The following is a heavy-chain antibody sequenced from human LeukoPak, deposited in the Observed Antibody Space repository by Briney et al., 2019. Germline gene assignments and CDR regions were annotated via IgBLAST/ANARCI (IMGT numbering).Heavy chain of an antibody. D-gene: IGHD6-13*01. J-gene: IGHJ4*02. V-gene: IGHV4-30-2*01. CDR1: GGSISSGGYY. CDR3: ARDGTSIAAAGTRFDY. CDR2: IYHSGST. Sequence: PSQILSLTCTVSGGSISSGGYYWSWIRQPPGKGLEWLGYIYHSGSTYYNPSLKSRVTIPVDRSKNQFSLKLSSVTAADTAVYYCARDGTSIAAAGTRFDYWGQGTLVTVSS.